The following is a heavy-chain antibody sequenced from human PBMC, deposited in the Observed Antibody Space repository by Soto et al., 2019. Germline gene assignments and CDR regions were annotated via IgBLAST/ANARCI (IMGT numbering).Heavy chain of an antibody. D-gene: IGHD4-4*01. CDR3: ARDNYEGYYYYYGMDV. V-gene: IGHV1-69*06. CDR1: GGTFSSYA. Sequence: QVQLVQSGAEVKKPGSSVKVSCKASGGTFSSYAISWVRQAPGQGLEWMGGIIPIFGTANYAQKFQGRVTITADKSTSTAYMELSSLRSEDTAVYYCARDNYEGYYYYYGMDVWGKGPRSPSPQ. J-gene: IGHJ6*01. CDR2: IIPIFGTA.